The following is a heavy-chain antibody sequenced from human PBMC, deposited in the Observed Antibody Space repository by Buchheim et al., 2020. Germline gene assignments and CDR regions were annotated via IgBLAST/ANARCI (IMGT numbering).Heavy chain of an antibody. CDR1: GGTFSSYA. Sequence: QVQLVRSGAEVKKPGSSVKVSCKASGGTFSSYAISWVRQAPGQGLEWMGRIIPILGIANYAQKFQGRVTITADKSTSTAYMELSSLRSEDTAVYYCARDRPHCSGGSCYSNGMDVWGQGTT. D-gene: IGHD2-15*01. CDR3: ARDRPHCSGGSCYSNGMDV. J-gene: IGHJ6*02. CDR2: IIPILGIA. V-gene: IGHV1-69*04.